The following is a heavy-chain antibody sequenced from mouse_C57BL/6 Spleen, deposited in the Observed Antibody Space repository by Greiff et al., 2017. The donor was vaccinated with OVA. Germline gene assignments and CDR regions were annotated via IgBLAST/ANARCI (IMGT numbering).Heavy chain of an antibody. J-gene: IGHJ2*01. CDR1: GYTFTSYG. V-gene: IGHV1-81*01. Sequence: QVQLQQSGAELARPGASVKLSCKASGYTFTSYGISWVKQRPGQGLEWIGEIYPRSGNTYYNEKFKGKATLTADKSSSTAYMELRSLTSEDSAVYFCAQKKTAQAFDYWGQGTTLTVSS. CDR2: IYPRSGNT. CDR3: AQKKTAQAFDY. D-gene: IGHD3-2*02.